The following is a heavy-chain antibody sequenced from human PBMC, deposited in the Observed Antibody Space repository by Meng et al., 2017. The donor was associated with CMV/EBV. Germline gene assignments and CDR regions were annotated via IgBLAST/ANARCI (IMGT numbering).Heavy chain of an antibody. D-gene: IGHD2-2*01. V-gene: IGHV3-21*01. Sequence: LSLTCAASGFTFSSYSMNWVRQAPGKGLEWVSSISSSSSYIYYADSVKGRFTISRDNAKNSLYLQMNSLRAEDTAVYYCARDSTPIHYGMDVWGQGTTVTVSS. J-gene: IGHJ6*02. CDR2: ISSSSSYI. CDR1: GFTFSSYS. CDR3: ARDSTPIHYGMDV.